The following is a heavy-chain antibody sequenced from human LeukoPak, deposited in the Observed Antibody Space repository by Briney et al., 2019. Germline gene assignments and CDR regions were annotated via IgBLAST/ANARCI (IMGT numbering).Heavy chain of an antibody. CDR3: ARDEGYSSGWYLGY. D-gene: IGHD6-19*01. CDR1: GGSLSSYY. J-gene: IGHJ4*02. Sequence: SETLSLTCTVSGGSLSSYYWSWIRQPPGKGLEGIGYIYYSGSTNYNSSLKSRVTISADTSKNHFSLKLSSVTAADTAMYYCARDEGYSSGWYLGYWGQGTLVTVSS. CDR2: IYYSGST. V-gene: IGHV4-59*01.